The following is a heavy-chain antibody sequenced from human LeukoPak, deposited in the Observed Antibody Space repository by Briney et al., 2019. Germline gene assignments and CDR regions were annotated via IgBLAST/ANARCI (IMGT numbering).Heavy chain of an antibody. V-gene: IGHV3-53*01. CDR2: IYSDGTT. D-gene: IGHD6-6*01. CDR1: GFTVSNNY. CDR3: ARGPNSNWSGLDF. Sequence: GGSLRLSCTASGFTVSNNYISWVRQAPGKGLEWVSLIYSDGTTVYADSVKGRFTVSRDNAKNTLYLQVNNLRAEDTAVYYCARGPNSNWSGLDFWGQGTLLTVSS. J-gene: IGHJ4*02.